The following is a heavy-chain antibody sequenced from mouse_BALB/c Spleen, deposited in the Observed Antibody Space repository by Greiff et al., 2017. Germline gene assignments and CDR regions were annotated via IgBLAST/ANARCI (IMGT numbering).Heavy chain of an antibody. J-gene: IGHJ4*01. V-gene: IGHV1-69*02. Sequence: VQLQQPGAELVRPGASVKLSCKASGYTFTSYWINWVKQRPGQGLEWIGNIYPSDSYTNYNQKFKDKATLTVDKSSSTAYMQLSSPTSEDSAVYYCTRKDGNYEMDYWGQGTSVTVSS. CDR1: GYTFTSYW. D-gene: IGHD2-1*01. CDR2: IYPSDSYT. CDR3: TRKDGNYEMDY.